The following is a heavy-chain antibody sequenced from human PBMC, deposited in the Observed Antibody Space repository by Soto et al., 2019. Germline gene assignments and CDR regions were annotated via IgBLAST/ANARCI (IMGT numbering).Heavy chain of an antibody. V-gene: IGHV1-8*02. CDR3: ARASHTSSVYYFYY. D-gene: IGHD6-6*01. CDR2: MNPNTGST. Sequence: QVQLVQSGAVVRKPGASVKVSCTASGYTFTSYDLNWVRQTTGQGLEWMGWMNPNTGSTGFAQKFQGRLTMTRDSSKSTAYMELSSLTSDDTALYYCARASHTSSVYYFYY. CDR1: GYTFTSYD. J-gene: IGHJ6*01.